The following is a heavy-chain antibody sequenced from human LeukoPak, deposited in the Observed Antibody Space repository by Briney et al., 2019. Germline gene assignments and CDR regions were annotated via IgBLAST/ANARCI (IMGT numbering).Heavy chain of an antibody. Sequence: ASVKVSCKASGYTFTGYYMHWVRQAPGQGLEWMGRINPNSGGTNYAQKFQGWVTMTRDTSISTAYMELSRLRSDDTAVYYCARSTAMVTIGDYWGQGTLVTVSS. CDR2: INPNSGGT. J-gene: IGHJ4*02. V-gene: IGHV1-2*04. CDR3: ARSTAMVTIGDY. D-gene: IGHD5-18*01. CDR1: GYTFTGYY.